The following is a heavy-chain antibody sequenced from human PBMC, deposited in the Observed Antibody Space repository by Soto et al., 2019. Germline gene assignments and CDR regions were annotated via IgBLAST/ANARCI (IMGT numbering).Heavy chain of an antibody. CDR2: INRDGSNT. CDR3: ARDNYDFWNGVFYYYIDV. V-gene: IGHV3-74*01. CDR1: GFTFSSHW. D-gene: IGHD3-3*01. Sequence: EVQLVESGGGLVQPGGSLRLSCAASGFTFSSHWMHWVRQAPGKGLVWVSRINRDGSNTSYADSVKGRSTISRDNAKNTLYLEMHSLRAEDTAVYYCARDNYDFWNGVFYYYIDVWGKGTTVTVSS. J-gene: IGHJ6*03.